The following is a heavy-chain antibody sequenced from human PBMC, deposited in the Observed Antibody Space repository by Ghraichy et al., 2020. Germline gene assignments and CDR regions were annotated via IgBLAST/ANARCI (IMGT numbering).Heavy chain of an antibody. Sequence: GESLNISCAASGFTFSSYAMSWVRQAPGKGLEWVSAISGSGGSTYYADSVKGRFTISRDNSKNTLYLQMNSLRAEDTAVYYCAKDVAVAGTYFDYWGQGTLVTVSS. D-gene: IGHD6-19*01. J-gene: IGHJ4*02. CDR3: AKDVAVAGTYFDY. CDR1: GFTFSSYA. CDR2: ISGSGGST. V-gene: IGHV3-23*01.